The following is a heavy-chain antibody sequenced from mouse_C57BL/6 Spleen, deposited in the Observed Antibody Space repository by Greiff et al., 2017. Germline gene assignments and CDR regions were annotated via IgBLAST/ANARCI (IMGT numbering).Heavy chain of an antibody. D-gene: IGHD2-4*01. J-gene: IGHJ3*01. CDR2: IYPGDGDT. CDR1: GYAFSSSW. V-gene: IGHV1-82*01. Sequence: VQGVESGPELVKPGASVKISCKASGYAFSSSWMNWVKQRPGKGLEWIGRIYPGDGDTNYNGKFKGKATLTADKSSSTAYMQRSSLTSEDSAVYFCARSGYDYAWFAYWGQGTLVTVSA. CDR3: ARSGYDYAWFAY.